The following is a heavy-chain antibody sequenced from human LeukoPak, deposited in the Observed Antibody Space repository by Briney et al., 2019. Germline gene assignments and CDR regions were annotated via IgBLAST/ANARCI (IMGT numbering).Heavy chain of an antibody. CDR1: SFTFSSYW. CDR3: ARLEIDSSGYIDY. J-gene: IGHJ4*02. CDR2: IKEDGSKT. D-gene: IGHD3-22*01. Sequence: GGSLRLSCAASSFTFSSYWMTWVRQAPGKGLEWVANIKEDGSKTFYVDSVKGRFTISRDNAKNSLYLQMNSLRAEDTAVYYCARLEIDSSGYIDYWGQGTLVTVSS. V-gene: IGHV3-7*01.